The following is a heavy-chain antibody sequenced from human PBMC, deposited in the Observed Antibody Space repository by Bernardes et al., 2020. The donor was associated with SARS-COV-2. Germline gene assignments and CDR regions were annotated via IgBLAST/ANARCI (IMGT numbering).Heavy chain of an antibody. CDR1: GGSISSYY. V-gene: IGHV4-59*01. CDR2: IYYSGST. J-gene: IGHJ4*02. Sequence: SETLSLTCTVSGGSISSYYWSWIRQPPGKGLEWIGYIYYSGSTNYNPSLKSRVTISVDTSKNQFSLKLSSVTAADTAVYYCARDRGLFSSGWSEPDYWGQGTLVTVSS. D-gene: IGHD6-19*01. CDR3: ARDRGLFSSGWSEPDY.